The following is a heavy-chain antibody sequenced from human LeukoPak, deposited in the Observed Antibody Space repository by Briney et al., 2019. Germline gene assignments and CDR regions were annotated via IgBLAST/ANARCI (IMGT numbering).Heavy chain of an antibody. V-gene: IGHV1-8*03. Sequence: ASVKVSCKASGYTFTSYDINWVRQATGQGLEWMGWMNPNSGNTGYAQKFQGRVTITRNTSISSAYMELSSLRSEDTAVYYCARSQYCSGGSCYSMSGYYMDVWGKGTTVTVSS. CDR3: ARSQYCSGGSCYSMSGYYMDV. CDR2: MNPNSGNT. CDR1: GYTFTSYD. D-gene: IGHD2-15*01. J-gene: IGHJ6*03.